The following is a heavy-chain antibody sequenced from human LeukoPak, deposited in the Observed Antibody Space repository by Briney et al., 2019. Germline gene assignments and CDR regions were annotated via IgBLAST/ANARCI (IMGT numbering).Heavy chain of an antibody. CDR3: ARDNWGVWTAFDI. J-gene: IGHJ3*02. D-gene: IGHD7-27*01. CDR2: VWYDGSKK. CDR1: GFTFSTFG. V-gene: IGHV3-33*01. Sequence: PGGSLRLSCAASGFTFSTFGIHWVRQAPGKGLEWVAIVWYDGSKKYYADSVKGRFTISRDNSKNTLYLQMDSLRAEDTAVYYCARDNWGVWTAFDIWGRGTMVTVSS.